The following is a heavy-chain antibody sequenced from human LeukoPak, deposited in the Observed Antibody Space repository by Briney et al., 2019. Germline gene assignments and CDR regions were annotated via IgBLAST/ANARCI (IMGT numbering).Heavy chain of an antibody. CDR1: GFSVSYNY. V-gene: IGHV3-66*01. CDR3: ARISGTLCFDL. D-gene: IGHD1-7*01. CDR2: IYAGGDT. J-gene: IGHJ4*02. Sequence: GGSLRLSCAASGFSVSYNYMSWVRQAPARGLEWVSVIYAGGDTYYADSVKGRFTISRDNSKNTVYLQMHSLRADDTAVCYCARISGTLCFDLWGLGTLVTVSS.